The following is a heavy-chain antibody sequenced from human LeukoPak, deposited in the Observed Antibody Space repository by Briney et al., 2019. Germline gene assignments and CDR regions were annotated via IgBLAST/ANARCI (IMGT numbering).Heavy chain of an antibody. CDR1: GFTFHDYA. J-gene: IGHJ4*02. CDR2: ITWDGVTS. Sequence: GGSLRLSCAASGFTFHDYAMNWVRQAPGKGLEWVSLITWDGVTSYYADSVKGRFTISRDNSKKSLYLQMNSLRAEDTALYYCAKERSSTGYCSGGSCYGLEYWGQGTLVTVSS. V-gene: IGHV3-43D*03. CDR3: AKERSSTGYCSGGSCYGLEY. D-gene: IGHD2-15*01.